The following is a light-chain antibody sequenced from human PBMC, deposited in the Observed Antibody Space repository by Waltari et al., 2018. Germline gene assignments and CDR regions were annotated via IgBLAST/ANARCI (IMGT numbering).Light chain of an antibody. J-gene: IGLJ1*01. CDR1: SRYVF. CDR2: DDS. CDR3: CSYVDGYIYD. V-gene: IGLV2-11*01. Sequence: QSALTQPRPVSGSPGQSLTISCTGISRYVFVSWYQAHPGKAPKVVIYDDSRRPSGLPRRFSGSKAGGTASLTISGLQDEDEADYYCCSYVDGYIYDFGTETKVTVL.